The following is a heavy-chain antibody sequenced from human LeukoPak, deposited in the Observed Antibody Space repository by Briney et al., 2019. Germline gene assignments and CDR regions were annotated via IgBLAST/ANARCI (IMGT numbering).Heavy chain of an antibody. CDR2: ISYEGSKK. V-gene: IGHV3-30*04. CDR3: ASGLIAVAVPPSY. J-gene: IGHJ4*02. CDR1: GFTFSNYA. Sequence: GGSLRLSCAASGFTFSNYAMHWVRQAPGKGLEWVAVISYEGSKKYYADSVKGRSTISRDNSKHTLFLQMNSLRAEDTAVYYCASGLIAVAVPPSYWGQGTLVTVSS. D-gene: IGHD6-19*01.